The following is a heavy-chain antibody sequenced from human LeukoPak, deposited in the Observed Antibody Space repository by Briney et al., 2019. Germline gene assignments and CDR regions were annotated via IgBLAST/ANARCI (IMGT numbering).Heavy chain of an antibody. CDR2: LYSGDSESVT. V-gene: IGHV5-51*01. CDR1: GYTFPSYW. J-gene: IGHJ4*02. CDR3: ARRDYYGSGSYWGAFDY. Sequence: GESLKISCKGSGYTFPSYWIGWVRQVPGKGLEWMGVLYSGDSESVTKYSPSFQGQVTISANKPISTAYLQWSSLKASDSAIYYFARRDYYGSGSYWGAFDYWGQGTLVTVSS. D-gene: IGHD3-10*01.